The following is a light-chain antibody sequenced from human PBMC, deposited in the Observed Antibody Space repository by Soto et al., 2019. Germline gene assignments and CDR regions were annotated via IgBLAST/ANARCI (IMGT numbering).Light chain of an antibody. CDR3: TSYVGSNIRV. Sequence: QSVLTQPPSASGSPGQSVTISCTGTSSDVGAYKYVSWYQQYPGKAPKLMIYEVSKRPSGVPDRFSGSKSGNTASLTVSWLHAEDEADYYCTSYVGSNIRVFGGGTKLTVL. CDR2: EVS. J-gene: IGLJ3*02. V-gene: IGLV2-8*01. CDR1: SSDVGAYKY.